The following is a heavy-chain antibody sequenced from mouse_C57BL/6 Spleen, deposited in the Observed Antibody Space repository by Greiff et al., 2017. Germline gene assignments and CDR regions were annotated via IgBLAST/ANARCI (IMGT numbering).Heavy chain of an antibody. J-gene: IGHJ3*01. CDR1: GYTFTEYT. Sequence: QVQLQQSGAELVKPGASVKLSCKASGYTFTEYTIHWVKQRSGQGLAWIGWFYPGSGSIKYNEKFKDKATLTEDKSSSPVYMELRRLTSEDSAVYFCARHEDEGAYYYGTPFAYWGQGTLVTVSA. V-gene: IGHV1-62-2*01. D-gene: IGHD1-1*01. CDR3: ARHEDEGAYYYGTPFAY. CDR2: FYPGSGSI.